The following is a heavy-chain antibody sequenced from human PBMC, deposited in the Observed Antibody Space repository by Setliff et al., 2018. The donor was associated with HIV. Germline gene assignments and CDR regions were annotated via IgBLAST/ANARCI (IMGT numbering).Heavy chain of an antibody. CDR2: LYISGST. CDR1: GVFISGGNYY. Sequence: PSETLSLTCTVSGVFISGGNYYWSWIRQPAGKGLEWIGRLYISGSTNYNPSLKSRVTISVDASKKQFSLNLSSVTAADTAVYYCARSLRYFDWSLHYWGQGMLVTVS. CDR3: ARSLRYFDWSLHY. J-gene: IGHJ4*02. D-gene: IGHD3-9*01. V-gene: IGHV4-61*02.